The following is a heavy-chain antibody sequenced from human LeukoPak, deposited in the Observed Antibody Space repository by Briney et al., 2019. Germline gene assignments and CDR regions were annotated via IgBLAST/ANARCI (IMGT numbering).Heavy chain of an antibody. D-gene: IGHD4-17*01. CDR2: IYPGDSDT. Sequence: GESLKISCKGSGYSFTSYWIGWVRQMPGKGLEWMGIIYPGDSDTRYSPSFQGQVTISADKSISTAYLQWSSLKASDTATYYCARVTTPTYYYYYMDVWGKGTTVTVSS. CDR3: ARVTTPTYYYYYMDV. CDR1: GYSFTSYW. V-gene: IGHV5-51*01. J-gene: IGHJ6*03.